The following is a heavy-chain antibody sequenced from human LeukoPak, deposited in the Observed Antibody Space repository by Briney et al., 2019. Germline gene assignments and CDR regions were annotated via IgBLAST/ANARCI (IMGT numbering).Heavy chain of an antibody. CDR3: AKDHDYYTSGPI. CDR2: ISGSSGNT. V-gene: IGHV3-23*01. J-gene: IGHJ3*02. CDR1: GFTFSNYA. Sequence: GGSLRLSCAASGFTFSNYAMNWVRQAPGKGLEWVSAISGSSGNTYYADSVKGRFTISRDNSKNTLYLQMNSLRAEDTAVYYCAKDHDYYTSGPIWGQGTMVTVSS. D-gene: IGHD3-10*01.